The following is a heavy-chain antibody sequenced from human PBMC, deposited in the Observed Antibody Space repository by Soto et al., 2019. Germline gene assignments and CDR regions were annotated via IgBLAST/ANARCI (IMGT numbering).Heavy chain of an antibody. CDR3: LKDQPIAAAGITPDSYCMY. Sequence: QVQLVQSGAEVKKPGSSVKVSCKASGGTFSSYAISWVRQAPGQGLEWMGGIIPIFGTANYAQKYQGRVTIPAAESTSTAYIELISLISEDTAVYDCLKDQPIAAAGITPDSYCMYWGHETRDTVDS. CDR2: IIPIFGTA. J-gene: IGHJ4*01. D-gene: IGHD6-13*01. V-gene: IGHV1-69*01. CDR1: GGTFSSYA.